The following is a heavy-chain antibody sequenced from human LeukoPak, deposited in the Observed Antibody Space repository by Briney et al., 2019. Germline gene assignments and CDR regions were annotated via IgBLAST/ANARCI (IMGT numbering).Heavy chain of an antibody. D-gene: IGHD3-10*01. CDR1: EFTFTDYY. V-gene: IGHV3-11*06. CDR2: ISSESGYR. CDR3: ASKSRGHFDI. J-gene: IGHJ3*02. Sequence: GGSLRLSCAASEFTFTDYYMTWIRQAPGKGLEWVSSISSESGYRYFADPVRGRFTISRDNANNSLLLQMNSLRVEDTAVYYCASKSRGHFDIWGQGTMVTVSS.